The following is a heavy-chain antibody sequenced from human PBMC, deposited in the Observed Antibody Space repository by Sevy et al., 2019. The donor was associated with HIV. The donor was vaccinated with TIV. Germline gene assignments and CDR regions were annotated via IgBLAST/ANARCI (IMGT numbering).Heavy chain of an antibody. CDR3: ARLQVRYSSGWYGVPYYFDY. J-gene: IGHJ4*02. CDR1: GGSISSYY. D-gene: IGHD6-19*01. Sequence: SETLSLTCTVSGGSISSYYWSWIRQPPGKGLEWIGYIYYSGSTNYNPSLKSRVTISVDTSKNQFSLKLSSVTAADTAVYYCARLQVRYSSGWYGVPYYFDYWGQGTLVTVSS. CDR2: IYYSGST. V-gene: IGHV4-59*01.